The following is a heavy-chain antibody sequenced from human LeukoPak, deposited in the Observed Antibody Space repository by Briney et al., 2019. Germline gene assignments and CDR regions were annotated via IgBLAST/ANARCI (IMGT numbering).Heavy chain of an antibody. Sequence: RASVKVSCKASGYTFTGYYMHWVRQAPGQGLEWMGWINPNSGGTNYAQTFQGRVTMTRDTSISTAYMELSRLRSDDTAVYYCARMFGGNSGYWGQGTLVTVSS. CDR3: ARMFGGNSGY. CDR2: INPNSGGT. D-gene: IGHD3-10*02. V-gene: IGHV1-2*02. J-gene: IGHJ4*02. CDR1: GYTFTGYY.